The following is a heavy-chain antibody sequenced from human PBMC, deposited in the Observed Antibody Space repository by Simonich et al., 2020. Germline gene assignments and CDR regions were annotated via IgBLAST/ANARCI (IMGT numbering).Heavy chain of an antibody. CDR1: GFTFSSYG. J-gene: IGHJ4*02. Sequence: QVQLVESGGGVVQPGRSLRLSCAASGFTFSSYGMHWVRQAPSKGLEWVAVIWYDGSNKYYADSVKGRFTISRDNSKNTLYLQMNSLRAEDTAVYYCARERAAAGEAFDYWGQGTLVTVSS. CDR2: IWYDGSNK. CDR3: ARERAAAGEAFDY. D-gene: IGHD6-13*01. V-gene: IGHV3-33*01.